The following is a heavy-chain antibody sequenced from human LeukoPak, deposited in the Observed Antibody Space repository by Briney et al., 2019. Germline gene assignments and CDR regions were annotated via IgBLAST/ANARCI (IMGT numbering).Heavy chain of an antibody. CDR1: GFTFSSYE. Sequence: GGSLRLSCAASGFTFSSYEMNWVRQAPGKGLEWVSYISSSGSTIYYADSVKGRFTISRDNAKNSLYLQMNSLRVEDTAVYYCAKVAKYYYGSETYYFFEHWGQGTPVTASS. D-gene: IGHD3-10*01. V-gene: IGHV3-48*03. CDR2: ISSSGSTI. J-gene: IGHJ4*02. CDR3: AKVAKYYYGSETYYFFEH.